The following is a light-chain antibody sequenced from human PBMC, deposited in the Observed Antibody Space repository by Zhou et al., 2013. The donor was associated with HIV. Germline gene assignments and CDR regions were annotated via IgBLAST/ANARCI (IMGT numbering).Light chain of an antibody. CDR2: DAS. Sequence: DIVLTQSPGTLSLSPGEGATLSCRASQSVSSNYLAWYQQKPGQAPRLLIYDASNRATGIPARFSGSGSGTDFTLTISSLEPEDFAVYYCQQRSNWPLMYTFGQGTKLEIK. CDR3: QQRSNWPLMYT. V-gene: IGKV3-11*01. CDR1: QSVSSNY. J-gene: IGKJ2*01.